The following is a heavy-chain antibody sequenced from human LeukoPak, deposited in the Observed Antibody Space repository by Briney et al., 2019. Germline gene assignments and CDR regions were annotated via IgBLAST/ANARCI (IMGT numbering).Heavy chain of an antibody. CDR2: INPNSGGT. CDR1: GYTFTGYY. Sequence: ASVKVSCTASGYTFTGYYMHWVRQAPGQGLEWMGWINPNSGGTNYAQKFQGRVTMTRDTSISTAYMELSRLRSDDTAVYYCARDPIHGTYDSSGSPDYWGQGTLVTVSS. V-gene: IGHV1-2*02. CDR3: ARDPIHGTYDSSGSPDY. D-gene: IGHD3-22*01. J-gene: IGHJ4*02.